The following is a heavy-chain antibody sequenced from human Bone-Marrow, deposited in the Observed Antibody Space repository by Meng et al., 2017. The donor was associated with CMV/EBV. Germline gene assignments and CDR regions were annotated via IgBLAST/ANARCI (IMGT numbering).Heavy chain of an antibody. Sequence: SETLSLTCTVSGGSISSSSYYWGWIRQPPGKGLEWIGYIYYSGSTNYNPSLKSRVTISVDTSKNQFSLKLSSVTAADTAVYYCARGGVVIPFDYWGQGTLVTVSS. CDR3: ARGGVVIPFDY. J-gene: IGHJ4*02. CDR2: IYYSGST. V-gene: IGHV4-61*05. D-gene: IGHD3-3*01. CDR1: GGSISSSSYY.